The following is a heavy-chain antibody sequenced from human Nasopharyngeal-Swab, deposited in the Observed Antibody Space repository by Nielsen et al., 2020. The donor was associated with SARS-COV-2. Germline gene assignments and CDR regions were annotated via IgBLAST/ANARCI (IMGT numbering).Heavy chain of an antibody. CDR1: GYKFTGYY. CDR2: INPNSRGT. CDR3: ARVGSYGSSWYFDL. V-gene: IGHV1-2*06. D-gene: IGHD5-18*01. Sequence: ASLKISCKASGYKFTGYYLHCVLQATGQGLDWMGRINPNSRGTNYAQKFQGRVTMTRHTSISTAYMELSRLRSDDTAVYYCARVGSYGSSWYFDLWGRGTLVTVSS. J-gene: IGHJ2*01.